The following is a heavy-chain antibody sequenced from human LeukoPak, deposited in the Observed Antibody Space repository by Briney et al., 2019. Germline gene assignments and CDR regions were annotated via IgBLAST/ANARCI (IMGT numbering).Heavy chain of an antibody. V-gene: IGHV3-53*01. CDR2: IYSGGST. Sequence: PGGSLRLSCAASGFTVSSNYMSWVRQAPGKGLEWVSVIYSGGSTYYADSVKGRFTISRDNSKNTLYLQMNSLRAEDTAVYYCARVNSGSYWVFDYWGQGTLVTVSS. J-gene: IGHJ4*02. D-gene: IGHD1-26*01. CDR3: ARVNSGSYWVFDY. CDR1: GFTVSSNY.